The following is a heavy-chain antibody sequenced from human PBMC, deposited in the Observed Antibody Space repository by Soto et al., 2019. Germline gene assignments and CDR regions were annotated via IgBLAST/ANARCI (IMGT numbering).Heavy chain of an antibody. D-gene: IGHD4-17*01. CDR2: ISSSGPYV. V-gene: IGHV3-21*01. Sequence: EVQLVESGGGLVKPGGSLRLSCAASGFTFSSYTMHWVRQAPGKGLEWVSSISSSGPYVQYADSLRGRFTISRDNAKNSLYLQMYSLRVEDSAVYYCARDSVTTTYYYYGMDVWGQGTTVTVAS. CDR3: ARDSVTTTYYYYGMDV. CDR1: GFTFSSYT. J-gene: IGHJ6*02.